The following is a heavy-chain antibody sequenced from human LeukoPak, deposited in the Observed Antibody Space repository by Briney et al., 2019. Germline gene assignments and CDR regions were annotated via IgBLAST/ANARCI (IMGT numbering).Heavy chain of an antibody. CDR3: ARMGIAARGFDY. Sequence: SETLSLTCAVYGRSFSGYYWSWIRQPPGKGLEWIGEINHSGSTNYNPSLKSRVTISVDTSKNQFSLKLSSVTAADTAVYYCARMGIAARGFDYWGQGTLVTVSS. CDR1: GRSFSGYY. D-gene: IGHD6-6*01. J-gene: IGHJ4*02. V-gene: IGHV4-34*01. CDR2: INHSGST.